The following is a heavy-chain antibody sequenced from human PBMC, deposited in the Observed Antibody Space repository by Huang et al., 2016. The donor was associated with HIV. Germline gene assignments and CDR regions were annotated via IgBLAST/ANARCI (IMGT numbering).Heavy chain of an antibody. J-gene: IGHJ6*02. CDR2: SKQDESEK. V-gene: IGHV3-7*01. CDR1: TFTVGAYW. Sequence: LVESGGRSVQPGGSIRLSCVGSTFTVGAYWMSWVRPPTGKGLEWVANSKQDESEKYYVDSVKGRFNISRDNAKKVLFLEMDTLRVEDTAIYFCATKTAGMDIWGQGTTVTVSS. CDR3: ATKTAGMDI.